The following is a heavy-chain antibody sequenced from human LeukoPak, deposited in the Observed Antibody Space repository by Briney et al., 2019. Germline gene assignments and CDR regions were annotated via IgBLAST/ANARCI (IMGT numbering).Heavy chain of an antibody. Sequence: GGSLRLSCAASGFTFSDYYMSWVRQAPGRGLEWVANIKQDGNEQYYVNSVKGRFTISRDNAKNSLYLQMNSLRAEDTAVYYCARHDNSGWYCLNYWGQGTLVTVSS. CDR3: ARHDNSGWYCLNY. D-gene: IGHD6-19*01. V-gene: IGHV3-7*01. J-gene: IGHJ4*02. CDR1: GFTFSDYY. CDR2: IKQDGNEQ.